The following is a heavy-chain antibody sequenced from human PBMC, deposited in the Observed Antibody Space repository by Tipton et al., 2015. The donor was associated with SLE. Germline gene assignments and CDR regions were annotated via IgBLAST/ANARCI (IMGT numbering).Heavy chain of an antibody. D-gene: IGHD3-10*01. V-gene: IGHV3-30-3*01. CDR3: ARDLKFLLWFGEPFTLDY. CDR1: GFTFSSYA. CDR2: ISYDGSNK. J-gene: IGHJ4*02. Sequence: SLRLSCAASGFTFSSYAMHWVRQAPGKGLEWVAVISYDGSNKYYADSVKGRFTISRDNSKNTLYLQMNSLRAEDTAVYYCARDLKFLLWFGEPFTLDYWGQGTLVTVSS.